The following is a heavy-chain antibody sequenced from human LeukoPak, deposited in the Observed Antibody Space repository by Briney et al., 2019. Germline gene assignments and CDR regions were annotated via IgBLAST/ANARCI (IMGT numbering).Heavy chain of an antibody. V-gene: IGHV3-74*03. CDR3: ARASQWLAFDY. CDR2: ISPDGSDT. D-gene: IGHD6-19*01. Sequence: GGSLRLSCAASGFTFSSSWMYWVRQAPGKGLVCVSRISPDGSDTLYADSAKGRFTISRDNAKNTLYLQVNSLRAEDTAVYFCARASQWLAFDYWGQGALVTVSS. J-gene: IGHJ4*02. CDR1: GFTFSSSW.